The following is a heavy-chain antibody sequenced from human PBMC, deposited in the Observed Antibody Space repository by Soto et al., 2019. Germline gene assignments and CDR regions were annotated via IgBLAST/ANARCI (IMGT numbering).Heavy chain of an antibody. D-gene: IGHD1-26*01. J-gene: IGHJ5*02. Sequence: AETLSLTCTVSGGSISSYYWSWIRQPTGKGLEWIGYIYYSGTTNYNPSLKSRVTISVDTSKNQFSLKLSSVTAADTAVYYCARYNGRYSYNWFDPWGQGTLVTVSS. CDR3: ARYNGRYSYNWFDP. CDR1: GGSISSYY. CDR2: IYYSGTT. V-gene: IGHV4-59*01.